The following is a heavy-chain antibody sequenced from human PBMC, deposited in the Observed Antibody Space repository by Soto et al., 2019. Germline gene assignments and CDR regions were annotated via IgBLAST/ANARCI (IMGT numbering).Heavy chain of an antibody. CDR1: GGSISSYY. CDR2: IYYSGST. J-gene: IGHJ4*02. CDR3: ARLNYDILTGYPVHFDY. V-gene: IGHV4-59*01. D-gene: IGHD3-9*01. Sequence: SETLSLTCTVSGGSISSYYWSWIRQPPGKGLEWIGYIYYSGSTNYNPSLKSRVTISVDTSKNQFSLKLSSVTAADTAVYYCARLNYDILTGYPVHFDYWGQGTLVTVSS.